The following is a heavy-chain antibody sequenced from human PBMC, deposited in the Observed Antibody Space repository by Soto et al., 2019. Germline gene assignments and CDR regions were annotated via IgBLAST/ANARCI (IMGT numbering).Heavy chain of an antibody. D-gene: IGHD3-9*01. CDR1: GGTFSSYA. V-gene: IGHV1-69*01. Sequence: QVQLVQSGAEVKKPGSSVKVSCKASGGTFSSYAISWVRQAPGQGLEWMGGIIPIFGTANYAQKFQGRVTITADESTSTDYMELSSLRSEDTAVYYCARGRRYFDWLLYGAFDIWGQGTMVTVSS. CDR2: IIPIFGTA. J-gene: IGHJ3*02. CDR3: ARGRRYFDWLLYGAFDI.